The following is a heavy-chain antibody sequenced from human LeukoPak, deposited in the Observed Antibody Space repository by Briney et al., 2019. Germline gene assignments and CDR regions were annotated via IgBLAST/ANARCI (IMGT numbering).Heavy chain of an antibody. CDR2: IKQDGSEK. J-gene: IGHJ4*02. CDR1: GFTFSSYW. D-gene: IGHD6-13*01. Sequence: GGSLRLSCAACGFTFSSYWMIWVRQAPGKGLEWVANIKQDGSEKYYVDSVKGRFTISRDNAKNSLYLQMNSLRAEDTAVNYCARDRHTIERIAAAGRIDYWGQGTLVTVSS. CDR3: ARDRHTIERIAAAGRIDY. V-gene: IGHV3-7*01.